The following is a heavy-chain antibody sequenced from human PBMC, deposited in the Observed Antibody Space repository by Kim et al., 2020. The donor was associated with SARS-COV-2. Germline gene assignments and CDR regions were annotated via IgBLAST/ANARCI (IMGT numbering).Heavy chain of an antibody. Sequence: GGSLRLSCAASGFTFSSYWMSWVRQAPGKGLEWVANIKQDGSEKYYVDSVKGRFTISRDNAKNSLYLQMNSLRAEDTAVYYCARGGRERISPVDYWGQGTLVTVSS. V-gene: IGHV3-7*01. D-gene: IGHD1-26*01. CDR2: IKQDGSEK. J-gene: IGHJ4*02. CDR1: GFTFSSYW. CDR3: ARGGRERISPVDY.